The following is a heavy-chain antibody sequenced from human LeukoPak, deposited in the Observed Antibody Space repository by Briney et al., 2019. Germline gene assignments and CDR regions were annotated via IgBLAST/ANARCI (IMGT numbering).Heavy chain of an antibody. V-gene: IGHV3-23*01. CDR2: ISGSGGST. CDR3: ARDRGRYYDSRGFYWGYYFDS. Sequence: GGSLRLSCAASGFTFSSYAMSWVRQAPGKGLEWVSAISGSGGSTYYADSVKGRFTISRDNSKNTLYLQMNSLRAEDTAVYYCARDRGRYYDSRGFYWGYYFDSWGQGILVTVST. D-gene: IGHD3-22*01. CDR1: GFTFSSYA. J-gene: IGHJ4*02.